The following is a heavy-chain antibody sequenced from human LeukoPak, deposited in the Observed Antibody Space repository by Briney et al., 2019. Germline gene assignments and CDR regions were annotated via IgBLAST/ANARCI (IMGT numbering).Heavy chain of an antibody. CDR2: IFWNDDR. CDR1: GFSLSTSGVG. CDR3: AHRFGRTFDY. J-gene: IGHJ4*02. D-gene: IGHD3/OR15-3a*01. Sequence: SGPTLVKSTQTLTLTCTFSGFSLSTSGVGVSWIRQPPGKALEWLANIFWNDDRLHSPSLKRSLTITKDTSKNQVVLTVTNMDPVDTATYYCAHRFGRTFDYWGQGTLVTAAS. V-gene: IGHV2-5*01.